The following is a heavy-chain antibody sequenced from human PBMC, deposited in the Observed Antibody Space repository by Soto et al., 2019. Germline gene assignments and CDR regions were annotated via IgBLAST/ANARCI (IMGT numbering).Heavy chain of an antibody. CDR1: GGSFSGYY. V-gene: IGHV4-34*01. CDR3: ARGIVGATYY. CDR2: INHSGST. J-gene: IGHJ4*02. D-gene: IGHD1-26*01. Sequence: SETLSLTCAVYGGSFSGYYWSWIRQPPGKGLEWIGEINHSGSTNYNPSLKSRVTISVDTSKNQFSLKLSSVTAADTAVYYCARGIVGATYYWGQGTLVTVSS.